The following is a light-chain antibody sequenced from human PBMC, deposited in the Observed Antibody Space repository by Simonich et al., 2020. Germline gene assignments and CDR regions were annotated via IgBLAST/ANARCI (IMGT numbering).Light chain of an antibody. CDR1: SSDVGGYNY. J-gene: IGLJ3*02. V-gene: IGLV2-14*01. CDR2: DFS. CDR3: SSYTSSSTWV. Sequence: QSALTQPASVSGSPGQSITISCTGTSSDVGGYNYVSWYQQHPGKAPKLMISDFSKRPSGVAKRCSGSKSGNTASLTSSGLQAEDEADYYCSSYTSSSTWVFGGGTKLTVL.